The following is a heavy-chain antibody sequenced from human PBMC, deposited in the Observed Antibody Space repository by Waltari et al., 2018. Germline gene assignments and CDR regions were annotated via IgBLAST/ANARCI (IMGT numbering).Heavy chain of an antibody. CDR3: ARPYSSSWWKGWFDP. CDR2: IYHSGST. CDR1: GYSISSGYY. Sequence: QVQLQESGPGLVKPSETLSLTCAVSGYSISSGYYWGWIRQPPGKGLEWIGSIYHSGSTYYNPSLKSRVTISVDTSKNQFSLKLGSVTAADTAVYYCARPYSSSWWKGWFDPWGQGTLVTVSS. V-gene: IGHV4-38-2*01. J-gene: IGHJ5*02. D-gene: IGHD6-13*01.